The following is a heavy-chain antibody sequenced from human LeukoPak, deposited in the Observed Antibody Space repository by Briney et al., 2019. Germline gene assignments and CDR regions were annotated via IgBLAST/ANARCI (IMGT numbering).Heavy chain of an antibody. CDR2: ISSDGTNT. Sequence: GGSLRLSCAASGFSFDTYWMHWVRQSSGEGLVWVSRISSDGTNTAYADSVKDRFTISRDNAKNTMYLQMSSLRAEDTAVYYCARESYYDSGAYYGGCDAFDIWGQGTMVTVSS. D-gene: IGHD3-22*01. J-gene: IGHJ3*02. V-gene: IGHV3-74*01. CDR1: GFSFDTYW. CDR3: ARESYYDSGAYYGGCDAFDI.